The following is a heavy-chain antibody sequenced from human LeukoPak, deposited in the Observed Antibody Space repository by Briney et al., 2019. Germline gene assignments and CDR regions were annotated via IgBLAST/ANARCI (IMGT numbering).Heavy chain of an antibody. CDR1: GGTFSSYT. D-gene: IGHD6-19*01. J-gene: IGHJ5*02. Sequence: SVKVSCKASGGTFSSYTICWVRQAPGQGLEWMGRIIPILGIANYAQTFQGRVTITADKSTSTAYMELSSLRSEDTAVYYCARGGFSSSGWYKNWFDPWGQGTLVTVSS. V-gene: IGHV1-69*02. CDR3: ARGGFSSSGWYKNWFDP. CDR2: IIPILGIA.